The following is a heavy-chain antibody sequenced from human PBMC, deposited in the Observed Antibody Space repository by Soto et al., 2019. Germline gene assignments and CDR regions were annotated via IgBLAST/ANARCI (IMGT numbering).Heavy chain of an antibody. CDR2: TYYRSKWYN. Sequence: SQTLSLTCAISGDSVSSNSAAWNWIRQSPSRGLEWLGRTYYRSKWYNDYAVSVKSRITINPDTSKNQFSLQLNSVTPEDTAVYYCARDLKWQLADNYYYYYMDVWGKGTTVTVSS. CDR3: ARDLKWQLADNYYYYYMDV. J-gene: IGHJ6*03. V-gene: IGHV6-1*01. D-gene: IGHD6-6*01. CDR1: GDSVSSNSAA.